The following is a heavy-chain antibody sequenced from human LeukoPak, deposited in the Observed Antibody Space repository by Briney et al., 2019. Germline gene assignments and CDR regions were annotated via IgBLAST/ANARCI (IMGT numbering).Heavy chain of an antibody. D-gene: IGHD1-26*01. V-gene: IGHV3-66*01. CDR2: LYSGGTT. J-gene: IGHJ4*02. Sequence: PGGSLRLSCAASGFTVSSNYMSWVRQAPGKGLEWVSVLYSGGTTYYADSVKGRFSISRDDSKNTLYLQLNSQRAEDTAVYYCARSSGNYLIFDFWGQGTLVTVSS. CDR3: ARSSGNYLIFDF. CDR1: GFTVSSNY.